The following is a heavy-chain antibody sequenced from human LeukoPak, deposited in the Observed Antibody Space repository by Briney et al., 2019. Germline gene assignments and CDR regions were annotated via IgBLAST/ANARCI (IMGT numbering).Heavy chain of an antibody. J-gene: IGHJ4*02. Sequence: ASVTVSCKASGYTFASYGISWVRQAPGQGLEWMGWMSAYNCNTNYAQKLQGRVTMTTDTSTSTAYMELRSLRSDDTAVYYCARDGYYYDSSGGSFDYWGQGTLVTVSS. D-gene: IGHD3-22*01. CDR2: MSAYNCNT. CDR1: GYTFASYG. CDR3: ARDGYYYDSSGGSFDY. V-gene: IGHV1-18*01.